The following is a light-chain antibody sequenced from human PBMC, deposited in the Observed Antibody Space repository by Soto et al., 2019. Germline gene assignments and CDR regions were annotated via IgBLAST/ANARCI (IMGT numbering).Light chain of an antibody. CDR1: SSDVGGYNY. Sequence: QSALTQPASVSGSPGQSITISCTGTSSDVGGYNYVSWFQQHPGKAPKLKIYEVSNRPSGVSNRFSGSKSGYTASLTISELQAEDEADYYCTSFTSSSTWEFGGGTKLTVL. V-gene: IGLV2-14*03. J-gene: IGLJ3*02. CDR3: TSFTSSSTWE. CDR2: EVS.